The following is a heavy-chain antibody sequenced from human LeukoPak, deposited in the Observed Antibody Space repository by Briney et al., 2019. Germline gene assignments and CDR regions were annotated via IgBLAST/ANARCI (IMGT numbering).Heavy chain of an antibody. V-gene: IGHV4-59*08. Sequence: PSETLSLTYTVSGGSISSYYWSWIRQPPGKGLEWIGYIYSSGSTSYNPSLKSRVTISVDTSKNQFSLKLSSVTAADTAVHYCARHPCSGGSCPNPFDPWGQGTLVTVSS. CDR2: IYSSGST. CDR1: GGSISSYY. J-gene: IGHJ5*02. D-gene: IGHD2-15*01. CDR3: ARHPCSGGSCPNPFDP.